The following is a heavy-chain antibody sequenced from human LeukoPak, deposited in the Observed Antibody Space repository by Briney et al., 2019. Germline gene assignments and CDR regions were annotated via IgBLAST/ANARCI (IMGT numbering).Heavy chain of an antibody. D-gene: IGHD6-19*01. Sequence: GGSLRLSCAASGFTFSDYYMTWLRQAPGKGLEWVSYISSSANTIYYADSVKGRFTISRDNAKNSLYLQMNSLRAEDTAVYYCARTKTGYSSTSMDVWGKGTTVTVSS. J-gene: IGHJ6*03. V-gene: IGHV3-11*04. CDR1: GFTFSDYY. CDR3: ARTKTGYSSTSMDV. CDR2: ISSSANTI.